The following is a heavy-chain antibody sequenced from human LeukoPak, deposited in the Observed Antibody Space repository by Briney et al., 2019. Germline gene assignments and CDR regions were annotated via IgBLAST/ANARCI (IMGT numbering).Heavy chain of an antibody. CDR1: GFTFSSYA. CDR3: ARGYYYDSRGYYPDY. J-gene: IGHJ4*02. D-gene: IGHD3-22*01. CDR2: IRYDGGIQ. Sequence: GGSLRLSCATSGFTFSSYAMSWVRQAPGKGLEWVAVIRYDGGIQYYADSVKGRFIISRDNAKNSLYLQMNSLRAEDTAVYYCARGYYYDSRGYYPDYWGQGTLVTVSS. V-gene: IGHV3-33*08.